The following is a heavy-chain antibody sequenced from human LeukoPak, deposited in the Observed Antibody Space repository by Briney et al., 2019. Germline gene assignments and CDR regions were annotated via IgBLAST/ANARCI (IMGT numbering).Heavy chain of an antibody. D-gene: IGHD3-9*01. J-gene: IGHJ6*02. CDR3: TRDLMEYDLSTGLHHYYMDV. CDR1: GFTFSSYW. CDR2: INGDGRNI. Sequence: GGSLRLSCVASGFTFSSYWMHWVRQDPRKGLVWVSRINGDGRNINYADSVRGRFTISRDNAKNTLYLQMNTLRVEDTAVYYCTRDLMEYDLSTGLHHYYMDVWGQGTTVTVSS. V-gene: IGHV3-74*01.